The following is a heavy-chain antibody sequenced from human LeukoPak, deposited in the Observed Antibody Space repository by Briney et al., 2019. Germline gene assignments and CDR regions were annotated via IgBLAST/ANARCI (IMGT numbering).Heavy chain of an antibody. J-gene: IGHJ4*02. Sequence: GGSLRLSCAASGFTFSSYEMNWVRQAPGKGLEWVSYISSSGSTIYYADSVKGRFTISRDNAKNSLYLQMNSLRAEDTAVYYCAREGQQLEGDYWGQGTLVTVSS. CDR3: AREGQQLEGDY. CDR1: GFTFSSYE. V-gene: IGHV3-48*03. D-gene: IGHD6-13*01. CDR2: ISSSGSTI.